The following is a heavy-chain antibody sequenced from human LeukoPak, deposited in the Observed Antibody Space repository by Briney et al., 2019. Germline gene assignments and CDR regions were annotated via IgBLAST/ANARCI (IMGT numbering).Heavy chain of an antibody. V-gene: IGHV3-53*01. Sequence: GGSLRLSCAASEFTVSSNYMSWVRQAPGKGLEWVSVIYSGGSTYYADSVKGRFTISRDNSKNTLYLQMNSLRAEDTAVYYCARGYDSSGYSFDYWGQGTLVTVSS. J-gene: IGHJ4*02. CDR2: IYSGGST. CDR1: EFTVSSNY. CDR3: ARGYDSSGYSFDY. D-gene: IGHD3-22*01.